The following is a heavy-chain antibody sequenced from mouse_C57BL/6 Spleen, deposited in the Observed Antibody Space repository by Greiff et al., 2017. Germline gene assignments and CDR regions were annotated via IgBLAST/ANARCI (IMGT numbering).Heavy chain of an antibody. CDR1: GFTFTDYY. D-gene: IGHD4-1*01. CDR3: ARLTGNGFAY. J-gene: IGHJ3*01. V-gene: IGHV7-3*01. CDR2: IRNKANGYTT. Sequence: EVKVVESGGGLVQPGGSLSLSCAASGFTFTDYYMSWVRQPPGKALEWLGFIRNKANGYTTEYSASVKGRFNISRDNSQSILYLQMNALRAEDSATYYCARLTGNGFAYWGQGTLVTVSA.